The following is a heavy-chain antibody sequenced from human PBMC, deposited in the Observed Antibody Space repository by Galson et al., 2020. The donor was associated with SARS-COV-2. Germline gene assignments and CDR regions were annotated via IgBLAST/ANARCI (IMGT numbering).Heavy chain of an antibody. CDR3: AREWGDINSSVFDY. J-gene: IGHJ4*02. V-gene: IGHV1-46*04. CDR2: INPSGDIT. Sequence: ASVKVSCKASGYTFLSFYIHWVRQAPGQGLEWMGVINPSGDITSYAQKLRGRVTVTRDMSTQTVYMELSSLTSEDTAVYYCAREWGDINSSVFDYWGQGSLVVVSS. CDR1: GYTFLSFY. D-gene: IGHD2-21*01.